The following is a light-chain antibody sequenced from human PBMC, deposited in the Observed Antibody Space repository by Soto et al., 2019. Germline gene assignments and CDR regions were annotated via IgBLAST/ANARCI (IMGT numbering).Light chain of an antibody. CDR2: GAS. Sequence: EIVLTQSPGTLSLSPGERATLSCRASQSVSSSFLAWYQQKPGQAPRLLIYGASSRATGIPDRFSGSGSGADFTLTISRLEPEDFAVYYCQQYDSSPPITFDQGTRLDIK. CDR1: QSVSSSF. J-gene: IGKJ5*01. CDR3: QQYDSSPPIT. V-gene: IGKV3-20*01.